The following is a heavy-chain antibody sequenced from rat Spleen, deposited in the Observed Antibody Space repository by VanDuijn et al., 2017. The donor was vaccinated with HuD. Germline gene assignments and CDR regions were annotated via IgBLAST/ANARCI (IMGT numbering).Heavy chain of an antibody. D-gene: IGHD1-11*01. CDR1: GFTFSDYG. CDR2: ISFDGTST. V-gene: IGHV5-20*01. Sequence: EVQLVESGGGLVQPGRSLKLSCVASGFTFSDYGMVWVLQAPTKGLEWVASISFDGTSTYYRDSVKGRFTISRDNAKSTLYLQMDSLRSEDTATYYCATRDGGYPGWGQGTLVTVSS. J-gene: IGHJ3*01. CDR3: ATRDGGYPG.